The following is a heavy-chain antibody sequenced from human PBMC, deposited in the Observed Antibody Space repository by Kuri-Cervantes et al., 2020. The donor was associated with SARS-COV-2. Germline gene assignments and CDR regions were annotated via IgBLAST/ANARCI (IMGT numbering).Heavy chain of an antibody. V-gene: IGHV1-18*04. CDR3: AREGTSGPYFDF. Sequence: ASVKVSCKASGYTFTTYGISWVRQAPGQGLKWMGWINPYSGYTNYAQRFQDRVTLTTDTTTSTAYMELRGLTSDDTAVYYCAREGTSGPYFDFWGQGTLVTVSS. J-gene: IGHJ4*02. D-gene: IGHD1-1*01. CDR1: GYTFTTYG. CDR2: INPYSGYT.